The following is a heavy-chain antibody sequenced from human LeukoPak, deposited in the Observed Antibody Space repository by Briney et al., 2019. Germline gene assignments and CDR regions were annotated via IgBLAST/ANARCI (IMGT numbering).Heavy chain of an antibody. D-gene: IGHD6-13*01. J-gene: IGHJ4*02. CDR2: ISGGGGGT. CDR3: AKGSPGYSSSCFDY. V-gene: IGHV3-23*01. CDR1: GLAFSSYA. Sequence: PGGSLRLSCAASGLAFSSYAMRWVCEAPGRGVGWVSAISGGGGGTYYADSVRGGLTISRDNSNNTLYLQMNSLRAADTAVYHCAKGSPGYSSSCFDYWGQGALVTVS.